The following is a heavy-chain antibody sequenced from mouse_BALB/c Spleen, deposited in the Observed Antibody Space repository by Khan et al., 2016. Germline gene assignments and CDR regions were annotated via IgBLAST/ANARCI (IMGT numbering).Heavy chain of an antibody. D-gene: IGHD4-1*01. CDR1: GFSLTSYG. V-gene: IGHV2-2*02. J-gene: IGHJ3*01. CDR3: ARKGLGRGFAY. CDR2: IWSGGST. Sequence: QVQLKESGPGLVQPSQSLSITCTVSGFSLTSYGVHWVRQSPGKGLEWLGVIWSGGSTDYNAAFISRLSISKDNSKSQVFIKMNSLQANDTAIYYCARKGLGRGFAYWGQGALVAVSA.